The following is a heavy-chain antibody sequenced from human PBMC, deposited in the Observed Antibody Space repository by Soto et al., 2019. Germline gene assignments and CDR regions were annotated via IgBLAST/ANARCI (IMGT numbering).Heavy chain of an antibody. CDR2: ISAYNGNT. D-gene: IGHD6-19*01. V-gene: IGHV1-18*01. CDR3: AREYSSGWHPNYFDY. CDR1: GYTFTSYG. J-gene: IGHJ4*02. Sequence: ASVKVSCKASGYTFTSYGISWVRQAPGQGLEWMGWISAYNGNTNYAQKLQGRVTMTTDTSTSTAYMELSSLRSEDTAVYYCAREYSSGWHPNYFDYWGQGTLVTVSS.